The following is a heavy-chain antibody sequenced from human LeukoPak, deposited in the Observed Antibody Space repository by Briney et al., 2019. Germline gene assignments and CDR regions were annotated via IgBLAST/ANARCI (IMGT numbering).Heavy chain of an antibody. J-gene: IGHJ6*03. CDR1: GFTFSSYT. D-gene: IGHD6-25*01. CDR2: IGTSSTTI. V-gene: IGHV3-48*01. Sequence: GGSLRLSCAASGFTFSSYTMNWVRQPPGKGLEWASNIGTSSTTIYYADSVKGRFTISRDNAKNSLYLQMNSLRADDTAVYYCARFAAGGSYYYMDVWGKGTTVTVSS. CDR3: ARFAAGGSYYYMDV.